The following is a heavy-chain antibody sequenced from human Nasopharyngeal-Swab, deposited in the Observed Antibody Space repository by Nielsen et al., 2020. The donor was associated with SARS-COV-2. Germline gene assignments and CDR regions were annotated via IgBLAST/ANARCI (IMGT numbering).Heavy chain of an antibody. D-gene: IGHD6-19*01. J-gene: IGHJ6*02. CDR1: GGTFSSYA. Sequence: SVKVSCKASGGTFSSYAISWVRQAPGQGLEWMGGIIPIFGTANYAQKLQGRVTMTTDTSTSTAYMELRSLRSDDTAVYYCARWAGTGDYYYGMDVWGQGTTVTVSS. CDR3: ARWAGTGDYYYGMDV. CDR2: IIPIFGTA. V-gene: IGHV1-69*05.